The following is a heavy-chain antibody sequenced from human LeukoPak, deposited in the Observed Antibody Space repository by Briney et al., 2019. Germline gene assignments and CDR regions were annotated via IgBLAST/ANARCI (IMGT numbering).Heavy chain of an antibody. J-gene: IGHJ3*02. Sequence: PSETLSLTCTVSGGSISSGDYYWSWIRQPPGKGLEWIGYIYYSGSTYYNPSLKSRVTISVDTSKNQFSLKLSSVTAADTAVYYCARPRSGDRDAFGIWGQGTMVTVSS. CDR2: IYYSGST. V-gene: IGHV4-30-4*01. CDR1: GGSISSGDYY. CDR3: ARPRSGDRDAFGI. D-gene: IGHD2-21*02.